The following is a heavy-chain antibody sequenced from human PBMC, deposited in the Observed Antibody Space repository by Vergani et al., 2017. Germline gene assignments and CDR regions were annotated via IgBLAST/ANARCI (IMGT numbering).Heavy chain of an antibody. Sequence: QVQLVESGGGVVQPGTSLRLSCVVSGFALNRHAMYWVRQAPGKGLEWVVGISFDGTNEYYPDLVKGRFTISRDNSKNTLYMDMDNLRPDDTALYYCARDRYNWNPRSNPKYYFDQWGQGTLVSVSS. CDR3: ARDRYNWNPRSNPKYYFDQ. CDR2: ISFDGTNE. J-gene: IGHJ4*02. V-gene: IGHV3-30-3*01. CDR1: GFALNRHA. D-gene: IGHD1-1*01.